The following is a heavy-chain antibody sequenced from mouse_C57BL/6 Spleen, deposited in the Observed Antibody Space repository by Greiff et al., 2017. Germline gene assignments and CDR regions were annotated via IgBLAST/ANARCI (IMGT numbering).Heavy chain of an antibody. CDR2: INYDGSST. Sequence: EVKLVESEGGLVQPGSSMKLSCTASGFTFSDYYMAWVRQVPEKGLEWVANINYDGSSTYYLDSLKSRFIISRDNAKNILYLQMSSLKSEDTATYYCAREGSSGYVGAMDYWGQGTSVTVSS. D-gene: IGHD3-2*02. V-gene: IGHV5-16*01. J-gene: IGHJ4*01. CDR3: AREGSSGYVGAMDY. CDR1: GFTFSDYY.